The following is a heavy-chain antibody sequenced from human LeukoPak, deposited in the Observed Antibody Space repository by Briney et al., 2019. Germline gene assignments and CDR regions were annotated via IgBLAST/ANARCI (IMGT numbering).Heavy chain of an antibody. D-gene: IGHD1-1*01. CDR2: IDWDDDK. CDR1: GLTLNTRAMR. Sequence: GSGPALVKPTQTLTLTRTISGLTLNTRAMRVLCIPHPPGNALEWLARIDWDDDKFYSTSLKTRLTISKDTSKNQVVLTMTNMDPVDTATYYCARTGANDDAFDFWGQGTMVTVSS. V-gene: IGHV2-70*04. CDR3: ARTGANDDAFDF. J-gene: IGHJ3*01.